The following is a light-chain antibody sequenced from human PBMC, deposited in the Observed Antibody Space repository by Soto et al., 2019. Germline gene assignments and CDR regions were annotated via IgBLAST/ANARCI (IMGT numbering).Light chain of an antibody. Sequence: DIQMTQSPSTLSASVGDGVTITCRASQSIRSWLAWYQQKPGKAPKLLIYKASSLESGVPSRFRGSGSGTEFTLTISSLQPDDFATYYCQQYNSYPWTFGQGTKVEIK. J-gene: IGKJ1*01. V-gene: IGKV1-5*03. CDR2: KAS. CDR1: QSIRSW. CDR3: QQYNSYPWT.